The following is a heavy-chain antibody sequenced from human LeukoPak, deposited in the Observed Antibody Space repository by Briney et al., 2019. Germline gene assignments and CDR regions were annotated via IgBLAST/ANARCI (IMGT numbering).Heavy chain of an antibody. V-gene: IGHV4-34*01. J-gene: IGHJ3*02. CDR1: GGSFSGYY. D-gene: IGHD3-10*01. CDR3: ARGVLLWFGEHDAFDI. CDR2: INHSGGT. Sequence: KTSETLSLTCAVYGGSFSGYYWSWIRQPPGKGLEWIGEINHSGGTNYNPSLKSRVTISVDTSKNQFSLKLSSVTAADTAVYYCARGVLLWFGEHDAFDIWGQGTMVTVSS.